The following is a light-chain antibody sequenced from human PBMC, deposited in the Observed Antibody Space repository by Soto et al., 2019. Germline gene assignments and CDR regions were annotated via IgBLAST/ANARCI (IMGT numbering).Light chain of an antibody. CDR2: AAS. CDR1: QSVSSSY. V-gene: IGKV3-20*01. Sequence: EIVLTQSPGTLSLSAGERATISCRSSQSVSSSYLAWYQQKPGQAPRLLIYAASSRAAGIPDRFSGSGSETDFTLTISSLEPEDFAVYYCQQYGHSPWTFGQGTKVEIK. J-gene: IGKJ1*01. CDR3: QQYGHSPWT.